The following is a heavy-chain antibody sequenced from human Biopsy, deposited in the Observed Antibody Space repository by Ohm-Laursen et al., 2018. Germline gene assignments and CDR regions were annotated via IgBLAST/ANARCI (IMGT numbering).Heavy chain of an antibody. V-gene: IGHV3-9*01. CDR2: ISWNGGTT. J-gene: IGHJ6*02. D-gene: IGHD3-16*01. CDR1: GFIFSTYT. CDR3: AKDVGDIVVRGGLDV. Sequence: SLRLSCSASGFIFSTYTMNWVRQAPGNGLEWVSYISWNGGTTGYADSVKGRFTISRDNAKNSLYLEMNSLRLEDTALYYCAKDVGDIVVRGGLDVWGEGTTVIVS.